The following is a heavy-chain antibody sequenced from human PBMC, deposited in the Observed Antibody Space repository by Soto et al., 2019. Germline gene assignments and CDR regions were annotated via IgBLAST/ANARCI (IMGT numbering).Heavy chain of an antibody. CDR1: GGSISSYY. D-gene: IGHD1-1*01. Sequence: NHSETLSLTCTVSGGSISSYYWSWIRQPPGKGLEWIGYIYYSGSTNYNPSLKSRVTISVDTSKNQFSLKLSSVTAADTAVYYCARLGPRRVNWFDPWGQGTLVTVSS. CDR3: ARLGPRRVNWFDP. CDR2: IYYSGST. V-gene: IGHV4-59*08. J-gene: IGHJ5*02.